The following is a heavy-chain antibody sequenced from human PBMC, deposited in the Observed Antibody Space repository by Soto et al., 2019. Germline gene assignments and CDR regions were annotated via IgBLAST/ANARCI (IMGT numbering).Heavy chain of an antibody. V-gene: IGHV3-30*18. J-gene: IGHJ5*01. D-gene: IGHD3-3*01. CDR2: VSFDGSHK. CDR3: AKLGDAVSGFFDF. CDR1: GFTFRSYA. Sequence: QVQLVQSGGGEVQPGGSLRLSCAASGFTFRSYAIHWVRQAPGKGLEWVADVSFDGSHKTYAVPVRGRFTLSRDNSKKTVYLQMNSLRAEDTAVYYCAKLGDAVSGFFDFWGQGTQVAVSS.